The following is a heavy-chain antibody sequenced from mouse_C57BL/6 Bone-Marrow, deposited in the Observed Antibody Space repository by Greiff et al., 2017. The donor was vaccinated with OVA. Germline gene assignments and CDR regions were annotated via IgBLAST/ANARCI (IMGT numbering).Heavy chain of an antibody. Sequence: VQLQESGAELAKPGASVKLSCKASGYTFTSYWMHWVKQRPGQGLEWIGYINPSSGYTKYNQKFKDKAPLTADKSSSTAYMQLSSLTYEDSAVYYCARLGTYDGYYGWAYWGQGTLVTVSA. CDR3: ARLGTYDGYYGWAY. V-gene: IGHV1-7*01. D-gene: IGHD2-3*01. CDR1: GYTFTSYW. J-gene: IGHJ3*01. CDR2: INPSSGYT.